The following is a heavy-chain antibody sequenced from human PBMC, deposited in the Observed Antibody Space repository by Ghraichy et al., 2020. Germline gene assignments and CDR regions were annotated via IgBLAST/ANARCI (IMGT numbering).Heavy chain of an antibody. Sequence: SQTLSLTCTVSGGSINTDYWTWIRQPPGKGLEWIGYIYYSGTTNYNPSLESRVTILVDTSKSQFSLKLSSVTAADTAVYYCARLFAGEWDLQQMRYSYYYALDVWGQGTTVAVSS. D-gene: IGHD1-26*01. V-gene: IGHV4-59*08. CDR1: GGSINTDY. J-gene: IGHJ6*02. CDR2: IYYSGTT. CDR3: ARLFAGEWDLQQMRYSYYYALDV.